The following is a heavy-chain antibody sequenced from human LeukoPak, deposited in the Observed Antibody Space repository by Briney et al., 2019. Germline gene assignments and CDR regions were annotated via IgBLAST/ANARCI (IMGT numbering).Heavy chain of an antibody. CDR3: ARGVSDVGLDY. D-gene: IGHD3-10*01. J-gene: IGHJ4*02. CDR1: GFTVSSNY. V-gene: IGHV3-53*01. CDR2: IYSGGSP. Sequence: GGSLRLSCAASGFTVSSNYMSGVRQAPGKGLEWVSVIYSGGSPYYAHSVKGRFTISRDNSKNTLYLQMNSLRAEDTAVYYCARGVSDVGLDYWGQGTLVTVSS.